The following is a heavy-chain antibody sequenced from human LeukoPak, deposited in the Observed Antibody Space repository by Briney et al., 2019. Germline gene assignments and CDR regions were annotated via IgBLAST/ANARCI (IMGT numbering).Heavy chain of an antibody. J-gene: IGHJ4*02. CDR2: INPNSGGT. D-gene: IGHD3-10*01. V-gene: IGHV1-2*02. Sequence: APVEVSCKASGYTFTGYYMHWVRQAPGQGPEWMGWINPNSGGTNYAQKFQGRVTMTRDTSISTAYMELSRLRSDDTAVDYCARGGSGSYYPFAYWGQGTLVTVSS. CDR1: GYTFTGYY. CDR3: ARGGSGSYYPFAY.